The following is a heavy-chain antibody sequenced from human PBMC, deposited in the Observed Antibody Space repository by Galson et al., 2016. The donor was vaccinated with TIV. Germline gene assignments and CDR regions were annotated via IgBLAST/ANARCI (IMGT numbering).Heavy chain of an antibody. J-gene: IGHJ4*02. D-gene: IGHD2-21*02. CDR3: ARYRSRGACYDY. Sequence: PALVKPTQTLTLTCSFSGFSLNTSGMCVSWIRQPPGKALEWLARLDWGDDKYYRTSLKARLTISKDTSKNQVVLTMTNLDPVDTATYFCARYRSRGACYDYWGQGTLVPVSS. V-gene: IGHV2-70*11. CDR1: GFSLNTSGMC. CDR2: LDWGDDK.